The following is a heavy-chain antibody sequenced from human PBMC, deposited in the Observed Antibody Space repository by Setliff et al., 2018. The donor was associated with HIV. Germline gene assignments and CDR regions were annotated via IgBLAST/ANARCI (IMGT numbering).Heavy chain of an antibody. CDR3: AKDRLLDGSSWYFDY. J-gene: IGHJ4*02. V-gene: IGHV3-30*02. CDR2: IRYDGSDK. Sequence: GGSLRLSCEISGFTFSNYGMHWVRQAPGKGLEWVAFIRYDGSDKYYVDSVKGRFTVSRDNSKNTLYLQMNSLRPEDTALYYCAKDRLLDGSSWYFDYWGQGTLVTVSS. D-gene: IGHD6-13*01. CDR1: GFTFSNYG.